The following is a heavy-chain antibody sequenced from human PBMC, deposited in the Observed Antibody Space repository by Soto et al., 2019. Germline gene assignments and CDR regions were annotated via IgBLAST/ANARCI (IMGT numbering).Heavy chain of an antibody. D-gene: IGHD3-10*01. CDR1: GVSISTNNW. Sequence: SETLSLTCAVSGVSISTNNWWSWVRQSPGKGLEWIAEIHHSGSTNYNPSLKSRVTMSADNSKNQFSLKLTSVTAVDTAVYYCARTMDGGSWFDPWGQGTLVTVSS. V-gene: IGHV4-4*02. J-gene: IGHJ5*02. CDR3: ARTMDGGSWFDP. CDR2: IHHSGST.